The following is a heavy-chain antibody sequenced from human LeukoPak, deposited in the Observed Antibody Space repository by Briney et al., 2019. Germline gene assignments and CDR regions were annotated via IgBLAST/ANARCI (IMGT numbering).Heavy chain of an antibody. CDR1: RYTFTGYY. Sequence: ASVKVSCKASRYTFTGYYMHWVRQAPGQGLEWMGRINPNSGGTNYAQKFQGRVTMTRDTSISTAYMELSRLRSDDTAVYYCARDSIVVGSIDYWGQGTLVTVSS. V-gene: IGHV1-2*06. D-gene: IGHD3-22*01. CDR3: ARDSIVVGSIDY. J-gene: IGHJ4*02. CDR2: INPNSGGT.